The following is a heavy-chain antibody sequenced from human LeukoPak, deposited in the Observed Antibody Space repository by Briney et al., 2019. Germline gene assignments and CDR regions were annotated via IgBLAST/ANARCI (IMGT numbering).Heavy chain of an antibody. J-gene: IGHJ4*02. CDR1: GYTFTSYD. D-gene: IGHD3-22*01. V-gene: IGHV1-8*03. CDR2: MNPNGGNT. CDR3: ARGLRYYYDSDSADY. Sequence: ASVKVSCKASGYTFTSYDINWVRQATGQGLEWMGWMNPNGGNTGYAQKFQGRVTITRNTSISTAYMEPSSLRSEDTAVYYCARGLRYYYDSDSADYWGQGTLVTVSS.